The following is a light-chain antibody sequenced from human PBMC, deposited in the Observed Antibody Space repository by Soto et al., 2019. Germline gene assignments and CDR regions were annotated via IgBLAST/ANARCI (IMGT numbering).Light chain of an antibody. J-gene: IGKJ4*01. CDR3: QKYDTAPLT. CDR2: GAS. CDR1: RDISNY. Sequence: DIQVTQSPSSQSASLGDRLSTNCRASRDISNYLAWYQQKPGQVPRLLISGASTLHSGVPSRFSGSGSGTDFTLTITSLQPEDIATYFCQKYDTAPLTFGGGTKVDIK. V-gene: IGKV1-27*01.